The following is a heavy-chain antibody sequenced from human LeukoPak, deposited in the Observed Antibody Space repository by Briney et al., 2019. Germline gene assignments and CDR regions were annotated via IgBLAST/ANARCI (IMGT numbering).Heavy chain of an antibody. J-gene: IGHJ4*02. CDR2: IYYSGST. D-gene: IGHD3-22*01. V-gene: IGHV4-39*07. CDR3: ARAWTPPRYYYDSSGYPQYYFDY. Sequence: PSETLSLTCTVSGGSISSSSYYWGWIRQPPGKGLEWIGSIYYSGSTYYNPSLKSRVTISVDTSKNQFSLKLSSVTAADTAVYYCARAWTPPRYYYDSSGYPQYYFDYWGQGTLVTVSS. CDR1: GGSISSSSYY.